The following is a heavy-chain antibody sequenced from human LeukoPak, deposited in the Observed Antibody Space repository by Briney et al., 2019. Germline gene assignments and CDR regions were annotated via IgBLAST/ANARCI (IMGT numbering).Heavy chain of an antibody. CDR1: GYTFTSYG. J-gene: IGHJ6*03. D-gene: IGHD2-2*01. Sequence: GASVKVSCKASGYTFTSYGISWVRQAPGQGLEWMGWISAYNGNTSYAQKLQGRVTMTTDTSTSTAYMELRSLRSDDTAVYYCARDSVPAATPYYYYYMDVRGKGTTVTVSS. V-gene: IGHV1-18*01. CDR2: ISAYNGNT. CDR3: ARDSVPAATPYYYYYMDV.